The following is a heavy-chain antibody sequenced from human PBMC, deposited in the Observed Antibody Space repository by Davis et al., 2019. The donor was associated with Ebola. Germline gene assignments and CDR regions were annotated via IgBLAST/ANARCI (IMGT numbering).Heavy chain of an antibody. CDR1: GYTFTMYG. CDR3: ARATFGYNSGWYADY. J-gene: IGHJ4*02. V-gene: IGHV1-18*01. Sequence: AASVKVSCKTSGYTFTMYGIHWVRQAPGQGLEWIGWISAYNGNTNYAQKLQGRVTMTTDTSTSTAYMELRSLRSDDTAVFYCARATFGYNSGWYADYWGQGTLVTVSS. CDR2: ISAYNGNT. D-gene: IGHD6-19*01.